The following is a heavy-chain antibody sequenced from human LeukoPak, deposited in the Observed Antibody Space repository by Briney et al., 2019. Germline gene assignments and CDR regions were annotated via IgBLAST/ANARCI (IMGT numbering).Heavy chain of an antibody. Sequence: SETLSLTCIVSGYSISSGYYWGWIRQPPGKGLEWIGSVYYSGNTYYNPSLKSRVTISVDTSKNQFSLKLRSVTAADTAMYYCARQGYADFSSRPFDYWGQGTLVTVSS. CDR2: VYYSGNT. D-gene: IGHD4-17*01. CDR1: GYSISSGYY. J-gene: IGHJ4*02. V-gene: IGHV4-38-2*02. CDR3: ARQGYADFSSRPFDY.